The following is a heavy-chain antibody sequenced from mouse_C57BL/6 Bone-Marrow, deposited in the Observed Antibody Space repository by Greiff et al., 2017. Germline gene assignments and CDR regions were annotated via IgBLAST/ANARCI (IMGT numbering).Heavy chain of an antibody. CDR2: ISSGSSTI. D-gene: IGHD1-1*01. CDR3: AKQGNYVAMDY. J-gene: IGHJ4*01. Sequence: VQLKESGGGLVKPGGSLKLFCAASGFTFSDYGMHWVRQAPEKGLEWVAYISSGSSTIYYADTVKGRFTISRDNAKNTLFLQMTSLRSEDTAMYYCAKQGNYVAMDYWGQGTSVTVSS. CDR1: GFTFSDYG. V-gene: IGHV5-17*01.